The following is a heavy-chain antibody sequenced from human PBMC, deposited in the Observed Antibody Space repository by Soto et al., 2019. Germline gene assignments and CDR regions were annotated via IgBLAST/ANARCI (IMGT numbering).Heavy chain of an antibody. CDR2: INPSGST. CDR1: GGSFSGYY. Sequence: QVQLQQWGAGLLKPSETLSLTCAVYGGSFSGYYWNWIRQAPGKGLEWIGEINPSGSTNYNPSLNIPVTISLDTSKNHLYLILSSVTAADTAVYYCARAWEGDFWSGYFAPGPYYYYHMDVWGRGTSVTVSS. CDR3: ARAWEGDFWSGYFAPGPYYYYHMDV. D-gene: IGHD3-3*01. J-gene: IGHJ6*03. V-gene: IGHV4-34*01.